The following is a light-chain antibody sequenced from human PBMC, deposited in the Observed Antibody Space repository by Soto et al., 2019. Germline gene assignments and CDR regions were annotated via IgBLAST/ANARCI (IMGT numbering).Light chain of an antibody. CDR1: SSDIGNYNR. J-gene: IGLJ2*01. Sequence: QSALTQPASVSGSPGQSITISCTGTSSDIGNYNRVSWYQQPPGTAPKLIIYEVNNRPSGVPHRFSGSKSGNTASLTISGLQAEDEADYYCCSYTSSTTPLFGGGTKLTVL. V-gene: IGLV2-18*02. CDR3: CSYTSSTTPL. CDR2: EVN.